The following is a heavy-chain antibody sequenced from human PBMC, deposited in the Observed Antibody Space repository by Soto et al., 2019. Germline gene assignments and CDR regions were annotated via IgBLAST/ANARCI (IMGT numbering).Heavy chain of an antibody. D-gene: IGHD5-12*01. V-gene: IGHV3-23*01. CDR2: ISGSGGST. J-gene: IGHJ6*02. CDR1: GFTFSSYA. Sequence: EVQLLESGGGLVQPGGSLRLSCAASGFTFSSYAMSWVRQAPGKGLEWVSAISGSGGSTYYADSVKGRFTISRDNSKNPLYLQMNSLRAEDTAVYYCAKRSGYDFAPYGMDVWGQGTTVTVSS. CDR3: AKRSGYDFAPYGMDV.